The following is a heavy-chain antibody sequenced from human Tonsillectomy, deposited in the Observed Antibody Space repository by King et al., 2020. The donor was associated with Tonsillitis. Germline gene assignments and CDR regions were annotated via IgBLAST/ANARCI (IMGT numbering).Heavy chain of an antibody. CDR1: GYSFTSYW. V-gene: IGHV5-51*01. Sequence: VQLVQSGAEVKKPGESLKISCKTSGYSFTSYWIGWVRQMPGKGLEWMGVIYPGDSDSRDSTSFQGQVTISAAKSSSTAYLQWNSLKTSDTAMYYCARHRGAGSYYGPTGFDPWGQGTLVTVSS. CDR2: IYPGDSDS. CDR3: ARHRGAGSYYGPTGFDP. J-gene: IGHJ5*02. D-gene: IGHD3-10*01.